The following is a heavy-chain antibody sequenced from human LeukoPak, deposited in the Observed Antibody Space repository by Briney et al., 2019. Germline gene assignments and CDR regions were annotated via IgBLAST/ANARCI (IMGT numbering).Heavy chain of an antibody. CDR2: INIDERIT. V-gene: IGHV3-74*01. D-gene: IGHD3-22*01. Sequence: GGSLRLSCAASGFSFSTQRMHWVSQVPGKWLVWVSYINIDERITGYADSVKGRFTISRDNAKNTLYLQLNSLRAEDTAVYYCASYDSSGYYPPSDYWGQGTLVTVSS. J-gene: IGHJ4*02. CDR1: GFSFSTQR. CDR3: ASYDSSGYYPPSDY.